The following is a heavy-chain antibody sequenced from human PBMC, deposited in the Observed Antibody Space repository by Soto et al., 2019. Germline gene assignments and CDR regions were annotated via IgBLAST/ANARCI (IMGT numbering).Heavy chain of an antibody. D-gene: IGHD1-26*01. V-gene: IGHV4-39*01. CDR1: GVSISGSRYY. CDR3: ARGGIPPSGYGIAYAMDV. J-gene: IGHJ6*02. CDR2: IYYSGST. Sequence: SETLSLTCTVSGVSISGSRYYWGWIRQPPGRGLEWIGNIYYSGSTYYTPALKSRVTLSVDTSKNQFSLNLNSVTAADTAVYYCARGGIPPSGYGIAYAMDVWGQGTTVTVSS.